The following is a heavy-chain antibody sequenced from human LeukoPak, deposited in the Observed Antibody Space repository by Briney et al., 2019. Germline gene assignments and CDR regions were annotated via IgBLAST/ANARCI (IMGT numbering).Heavy chain of an antibody. CDR1: GYTFTGYY. V-gene: IGHV1-2*02. CDR2: INSNSGGT. CDR3: ATPYYYDSSGRLAFDI. J-gene: IGHJ3*02. D-gene: IGHD3-22*01. Sequence: ASVKVSCKASGYTFTGYYMHWVRQAPGQGLEWMGWINSNSGGTNCAQKFQGRVTMTRDTSISTAYMELSRLRSDDTAVYYCATPYYYDSSGRLAFDIWGQGTMVTVSS.